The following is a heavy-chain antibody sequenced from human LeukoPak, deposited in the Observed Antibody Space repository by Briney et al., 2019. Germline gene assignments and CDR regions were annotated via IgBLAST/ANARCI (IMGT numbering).Heavy chain of an antibody. V-gene: IGHV3-33*01. CDR2: IWFDGSKK. D-gene: IGHD6-13*01. J-gene: IGHJ4*02. CDR1: GFTFSNYG. Sequence: PGRSLRLSCAASGFTFSNYGMRWVRQAPGKGLEWVAIIWFDGSKKYYADSVKGRFTISRDNSQNTVYLEMNSLRDEDTAVYYCARVSTAVSLAIDYWGQGTLVTVST. CDR3: ARVSTAVSLAIDY.